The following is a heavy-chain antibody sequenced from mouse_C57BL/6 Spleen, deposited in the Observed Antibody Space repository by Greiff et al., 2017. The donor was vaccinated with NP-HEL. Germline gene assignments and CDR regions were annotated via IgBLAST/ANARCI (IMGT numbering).Heavy chain of an antibody. D-gene: IGHD3-3*01. CDR3: ARSPQGWFDY. V-gene: IGHV14-3*01. CDR1: GFNINNTY. CDR2: IDPADGST. J-gene: IGHJ2*01. Sequence: EVKLMESVAGLVRPGASVKLSCTASGFNINNTYMHWVKQRPEQGLEWIGRIDPADGSTTYAPSFQGKATITADTSSSTAYLQLRSQTSEDAAIYYCARSPQGWFDYWGQGTT.